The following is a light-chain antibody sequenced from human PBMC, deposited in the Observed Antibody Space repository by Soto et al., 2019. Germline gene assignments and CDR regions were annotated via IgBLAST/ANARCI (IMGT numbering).Light chain of an antibody. V-gene: IGKV3-20*01. CDR3: QQYATSPLT. CDR2: GAL. J-gene: IGKJ4*01. CDR1: QTVSSRF. Sequence: SVFPQSPGTTSLTPGERATLSCRASQTVSSRFLAWYQQKPGQAPRLLIYGALSRATGIPDRFSGSGSGTDFTLTISRLEPEDFALYYCQQYATSPLTFGGGTKVDIK.